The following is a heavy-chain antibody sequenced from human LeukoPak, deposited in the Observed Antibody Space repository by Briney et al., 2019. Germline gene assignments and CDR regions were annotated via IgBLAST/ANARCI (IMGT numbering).Heavy chain of an antibody. V-gene: IGHV4-34*01. CDR1: GGSFSGYY. CDR2: INHSGST. D-gene: IGHD3-10*01. CDR3: ARGSVGDSYYYGMDV. J-gene: IGHJ6*02. Sequence: SETLSLTCAVYGGSFSGYYWSWIRQPPGKGLEWIGEINHSGSTNYNPSLKSRVTISVDTSKYQFSLKLSSVTAADTAVYYCARGSVGDSYYYGMDVWGQGTTVTVSS.